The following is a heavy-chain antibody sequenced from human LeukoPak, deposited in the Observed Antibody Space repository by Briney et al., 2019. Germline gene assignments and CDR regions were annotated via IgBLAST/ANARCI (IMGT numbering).Heavy chain of an antibody. Sequence: GGSLRLSCAPPGFTLTYYAMHWVRQAPGKGLEWVALISYVGSKEYYAGSVKGRCAISRDSSKNKLYLQMNSLRAEDAAVYYCARVWVDDTSGYYYDSYYYGMDVWGQGTTVTVSS. CDR3: ARVWVDDTSGYYYDSYYYGMDV. D-gene: IGHD3-22*01. CDR1: GFTLTYYA. CDR2: ISYVGSKE. J-gene: IGHJ6*02. V-gene: IGHV3-30*09.